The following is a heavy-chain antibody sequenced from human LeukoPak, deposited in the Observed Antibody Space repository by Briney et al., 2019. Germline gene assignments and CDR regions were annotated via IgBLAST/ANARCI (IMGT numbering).Heavy chain of an antibody. J-gene: IGHJ6*03. CDR2: IYTSGST. CDR1: GGSISSYY. D-gene: IGHD3-10*01. CDR3: ARDGFGGSEWFGESYYYYYYMDL. Sequence: SETLSLTCTVSGGSISSYYWSWIRQPAGKGLEWIGRIYTSGSTNYNPSLKSRVTMSVDTSKNQFSLKLSSVTAADTAVYYCARDGFGGSEWFGESYYYYYYMDLWGKGTTVTVSS. V-gene: IGHV4-4*07.